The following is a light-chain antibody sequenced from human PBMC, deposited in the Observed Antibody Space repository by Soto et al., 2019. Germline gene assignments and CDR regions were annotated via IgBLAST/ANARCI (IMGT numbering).Light chain of an antibody. V-gene: IGKV1-17*01. J-gene: IGKJ4*01. CDR3: LRHNSYTLT. CDR1: QGIGND. CDR2: GAS. Sequence: DIQMTQSPSSLSSSVGDRVTITCRASQGIGNDLGWFQQKPGKAPKPLIYGASNLQSGVPSRFSGSGSGTEFTLTISRLQPEEFATYYCLRHNSYTLTFGGGTKVDIK.